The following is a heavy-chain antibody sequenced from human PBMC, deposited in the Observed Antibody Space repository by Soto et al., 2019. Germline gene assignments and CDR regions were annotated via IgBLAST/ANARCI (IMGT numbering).Heavy chain of an antibody. CDR1: GFTFSSYA. D-gene: IGHD3-16*01. Sequence: GGSLRLSCAASGFTFSSYAMSWVRQAPGKGLEWVSAISGSGGSTYYEDSVKGRFTISRDNSKNTLYLQMNSLRAEDTAVYYCAKQDRVCEFGDGDYYYYYMDVWGKGTTVTVSS. V-gene: IGHV3-23*01. CDR3: AKQDRVCEFGDGDYYYYYMDV. CDR2: ISGSGGST. J-gene: IGHJ6*03.